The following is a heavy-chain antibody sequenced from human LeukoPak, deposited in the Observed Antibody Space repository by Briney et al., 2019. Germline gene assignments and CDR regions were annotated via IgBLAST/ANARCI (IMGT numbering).Heavy chain of an antibody. D-gene: IGHD2-2*01. J-gene: IGHJ6*03. CDR3: ARLPVVPAAIIYYYYYYVDV. Sequence: GGTLRLSCSASGFTFSSYSMNWVRQAPGKGLEWVSYISSSTSTIYYADSVKGRFTISRDNAKNSLYLQMSSLRAEDTAVYYCARLPVVPAAIIYYYYYYVDVWGKGTTVTVSS. CDR1: GFTFSSYS. V-gene: IGHV3-48*01. CDR2: ISSSTSTI.